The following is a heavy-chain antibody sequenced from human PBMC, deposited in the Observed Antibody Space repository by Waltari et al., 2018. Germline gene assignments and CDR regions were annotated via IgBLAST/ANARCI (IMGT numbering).Heavy chain of an antibody. D-gene: IGHD1-1*01. CDR1: GGSISSYY. V-gene: IGHV4-59*01. Sequence: QVQLQESGPGLVKPSETLSLTCTVSGGSISSYYWSWIRQPPGKGLEWIGYIYYSGSTNYNPPLKSRVTISVDTSKNQFSLKLSSVTAADTAVYYCARGSGSLQLDYWGQGTLVTVSS. CDR2: IYYSGST. CDR3: ARGSGSLQLDY. J-gene: IGHJ4*02.